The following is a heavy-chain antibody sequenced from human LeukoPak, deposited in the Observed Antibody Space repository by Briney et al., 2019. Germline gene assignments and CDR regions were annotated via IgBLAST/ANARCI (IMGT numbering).Heavy chain of an antibody. CDR1: GFTFSTYA. CDR3: AKSGTRSSWSPRAKTYLDY. CDR2: ISTSGGST. V-gene: IGHV3-23*01. Sequence: GGSLRLSCAASGFTFSTYAMTWVRQAPGKGLEWVSSISTSGGSTYYADSVRGRFTISRDNSKNTLYLQMNSLRAEDTAVYYCAKSGTRSSWSPRAKTYLDYWRQGTLVTVSS. J-gene: IGHJ4*02. D-gene: IGHD6-13*01.